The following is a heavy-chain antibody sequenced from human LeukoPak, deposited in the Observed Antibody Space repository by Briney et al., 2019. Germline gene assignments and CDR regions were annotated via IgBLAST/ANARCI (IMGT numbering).Heavy chain of an antibody. CDR3: ARGNSGYGNFDY. Sequence: GGSLRLSCAASGFTVSSYWMHWVRQAPGKGLVWVSRINSDGSSTYYADSVKGRFTISRDNAKNTLYPQMNSLRADDMAVYYCARGNSGYGNFDYWGQGTLVTVSS. D-gene: IGHD5-12*01. V-gene: IGHV3-74*01. CDR1: GFTVSSYW. J-gene: IGHJ4*02. CDR2: INSDGSST.